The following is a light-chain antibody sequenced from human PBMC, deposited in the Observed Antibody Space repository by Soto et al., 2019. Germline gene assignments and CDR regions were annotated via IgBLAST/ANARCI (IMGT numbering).Light chain of an antibody. CDR2: KAS. J-gene: IGKJ1*01. V-gene: IGKV1-5*03. CDR1: QTINNW. CDR3: QQYHNYPWT. Sequence: DIQMTQSPSTLSASVGDRVTITCRASQTINNWLAWYQQKPGKAPKLLIYKASSLEGGVSSRFSGSASGTEFTLSISRLQPDDFATFYCQQYHNYPWTFGQGTKV.